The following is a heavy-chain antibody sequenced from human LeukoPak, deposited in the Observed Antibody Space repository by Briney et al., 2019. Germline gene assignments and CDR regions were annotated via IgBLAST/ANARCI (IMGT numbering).Heavy chain of an antibody. V-gene: IGHV4-39*01. CDR3: ARVSVEGLDY. J-gene: IGHJ4*02. D-gene: IGHD4-23*01. CDR2: ICNGRTT. Sequence: SETLSLTCTVSGDSISSIIHYWAWIRLSPGKGLEWIGSICNGRTTYYNPSLKGRVTMTIDTSKNQFSLKLSSVTAADTAVYYCARVSVEGLDYWGQGTLVTVSS. CDR1: GDSISSIIHY.